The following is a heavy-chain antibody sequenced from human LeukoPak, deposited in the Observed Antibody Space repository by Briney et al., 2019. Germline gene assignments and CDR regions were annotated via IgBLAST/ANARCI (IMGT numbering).Heavy chain of an antibody. J-gene: IGHJ5*02. CDR3: ARHAIYSGDYSFWFNP. D-gene: IGHD1-26*01. Sequence: SETLSLTCTVSGGSVTTYYWSWIRQPPGKGLEWIAYIYYSGSTNYNPSLKSRVTISIDTSKNQVSLRLSSVTAADTAVYYCARHAIYSGDYSFWFNPWGLGTLVTVSS. V-gene: IGHV4-59*08. CDR1: GGSVTTYY. CDR2: IYYSGST.